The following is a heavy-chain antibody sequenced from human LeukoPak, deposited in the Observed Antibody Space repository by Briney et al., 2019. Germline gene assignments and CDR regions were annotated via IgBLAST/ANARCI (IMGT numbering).Heavy chain of an antibody. Sequence: PSETLSLTCTVSDYSISSGYYWGWIRQPPGKGPEWVGSIYHSGRTYYNPSLKSRVTISVDTSKNQFSLKLSSVTAADTAVYYCARDAGNCSSTSCPSNYYYYYYMDVWGKGTTVTVSS. CDR2: IYHSGRT. V-gene: IGHV4-38-2*02. J-gene: IGHJ6*03. CDR3: ARDAGNCSSTSCPSNYYYYYYMDV. D-gene: IGHD2-2*01. CDR1: DYSISSGYY.